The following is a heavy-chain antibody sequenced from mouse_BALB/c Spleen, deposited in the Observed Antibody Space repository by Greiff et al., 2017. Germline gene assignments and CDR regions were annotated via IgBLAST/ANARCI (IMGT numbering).Heavy chain of an antibody. J-gene: IGHJ3*01. Sequence: VQLQQSGAELVRPGASVTLSCKASGYTFTDYEMHWVKQTPVHGLEWIGAIDPETGGTAYNQKFKGKATLTADKSSSTAYMELRSLTSEDSAVYYCTRHYGGFAYWGHGTLVTVSA. CDR3: TRHYGGFAY. V-gene: IGHV1-15*01. CDR1: GYTFTDYE. CDR2: IDPETGGT. D-gene: IGHD1-1*02.